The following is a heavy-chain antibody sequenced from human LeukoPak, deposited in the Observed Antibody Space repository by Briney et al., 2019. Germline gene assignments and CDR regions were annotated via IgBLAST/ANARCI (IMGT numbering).Heavy chain of an antibody. J-gene: IGHJ4*02. CDR3: AGGPGFLFDL. CDR1: GFTFNSYT. Sequence: PGGSLRLSCAASGFTFNSYTMNWVRQAPGKGLEWASSISPSGISTWHADSVKGRFIISRDNARNSLYLQMNSLRAEDTAVYYCAGGPGFLFDLWGQGTLVAVSS. CDR2: ISPSGIST. V-gene: IGHV3-21*01. D-gene: IGHD3-10*01.